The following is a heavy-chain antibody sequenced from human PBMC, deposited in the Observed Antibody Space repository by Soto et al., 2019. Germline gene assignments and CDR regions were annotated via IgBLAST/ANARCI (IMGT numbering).Heavy chain of an antibody. V-gene: IGHV3-30-3*01. CDR2: ISYDGSNK. D-gene: IGHD6-19*01. CDR1: GFTFSSYA. J-gene: IGHJ6*04. CDR3: ARDKLLGQWLAYYYYYGMDV. Sequence: QVQLVESGGGVVQPGRSLRLSCAASGFTFSSYAMHWVRQAPGKGLEWVAVISYDGSNKYYADSVKGRFTISRDNSKNTLYLQMNSLRAEDTHVYYCARDKLLGQWLAYYYYYGMDVWGKETTVTVSS.